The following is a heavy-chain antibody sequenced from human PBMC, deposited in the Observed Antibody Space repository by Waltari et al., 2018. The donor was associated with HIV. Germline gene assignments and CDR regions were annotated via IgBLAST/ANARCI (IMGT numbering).Heavy chain of an antibody. CDR1: GCTFDNYW. J-gene: IGHJ4*02. Sequence: EVRLVESGGGLVQPGGSLRLSCGASGCTFDNYWMSWVRQAPGKGLEWVANIKFDGDEKNYVDSVKGRFTISRDDGKNSLYLQMNSLRAEDTAVYYCTRLNYHSDFWGRGTLVAVSS. D-gene: IGHD3-10*01. CDR2: IKFDGDEK. CDR3: TRLNYHSDF. V-gene: IGHV3-7*01.